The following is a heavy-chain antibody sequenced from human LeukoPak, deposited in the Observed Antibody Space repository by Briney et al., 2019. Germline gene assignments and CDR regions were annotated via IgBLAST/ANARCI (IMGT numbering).Heavy chain of an antibody. Sequence: GGSLRLSCAVSGFTFSNAWMSWVRQAPGKGLVWVSRINSDGSSTSYADSVKGRFTISRDKSRSTLSLQMNSLRVEDTAVYYCARGSTVASEGFWGPGTLVTVSS. D-gene: IGHD4-17*01. CDR1: GFTFSNAW. CDR3: ARGSTVASEGF. CDR2: INSDGSST. V-gene: IGHV3-74*01. J-gene: IGHJ4*02.